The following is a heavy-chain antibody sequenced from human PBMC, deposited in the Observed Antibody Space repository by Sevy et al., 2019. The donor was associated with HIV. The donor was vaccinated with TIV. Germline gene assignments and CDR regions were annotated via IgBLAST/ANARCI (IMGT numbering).Heavy chain of an antibody. J-gene: IGHJ6*02. Sequence: GGSLRLSCAASGFTFSSYGMHWVRQAPGKGLEWVAVISYDGSNKYYEDSVKGRFTISRDNSKNTLYLQMNSLRAEDTAVYYCAKDLWELLDYYNGMDVWGQGTTVTVSS. CDR3: AKDLWELLDYYNGMDV. V-gene: IGHV3-30*18. CDR2: ISYDGSNK. CDR1: GFTFSSYG. D-gene: IGHD1-26*01.